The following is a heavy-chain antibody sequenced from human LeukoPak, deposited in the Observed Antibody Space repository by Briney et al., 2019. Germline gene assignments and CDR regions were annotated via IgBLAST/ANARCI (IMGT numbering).Heavy chain of an antibody. CDR1: GFTFSSYE. CDR3: ARSSSGWYRYYYYYYYMDV. CDR2: ISSSGSTI. V-gene: IGHV3-48*03. J-gene: IGHJ6*03. D-gene: IGHD6-19*01. Sequence: PGGPLRLSCAASGFTFSSYEMNWVRQAPGKGLEWVSYISSSGSTIYYADSVKGRFTISRDNAKNSLYLQMNSLRAEDTAVYYCARSSSGWYRYYYYYYYMDVWGKGTTVTVSS.